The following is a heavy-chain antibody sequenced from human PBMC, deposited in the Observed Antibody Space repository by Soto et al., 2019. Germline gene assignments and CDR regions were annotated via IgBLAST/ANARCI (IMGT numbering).Heavy chain of an antibody. CDR1: GDSINSGGYY. CDR3: ARVGISGSDAFDI. Sequence: QVQLQESGPGLVKPSQTLSLTCTVSGDSINSGGYYWSWIRQHPEKGLEWIGYIYHTGNTYYNASLKSRLVITVDTSNNQFSLKLSSVTAADTAVYYCARVGISGSDAFDIWGQGTKVTVSS. CDR2: IYHTGNT. D-gene: IGHD6-25*01. J-gene: IGHJ3*02. V-gene: IGHV4-31*03.